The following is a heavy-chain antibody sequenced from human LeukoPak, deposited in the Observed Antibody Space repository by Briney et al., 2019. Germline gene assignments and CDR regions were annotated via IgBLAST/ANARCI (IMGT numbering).Heavy chain of an antibody. J-gene: IGHJ4*02. CDR3: ARASCSGGTCPRGWYFDY. V-gene: IGHV4-59*01. D-gene: IGHD2-15*01. CDR1: GDSISSYY. CDR2: LYYSGST. Sequence: SETLSLTCTVSGDSISSYYWSWIRQPPGQGLEWIGYLYYSGSTNYNPSLKSRVTISIDTSKKQFSLRLSSVTAADTAVYYCARASCSGGTCPRGWYFDYWGRGTLVTVSS.